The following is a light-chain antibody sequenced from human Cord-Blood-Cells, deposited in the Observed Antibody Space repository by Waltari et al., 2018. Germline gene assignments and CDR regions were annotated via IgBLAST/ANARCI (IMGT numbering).Light chain of an antibody. Sequence: DVVMAQSPLSLPATLGQPSSISCPLSKSLVHSDGNTYLACFQQRPGQCPRRLIYKNSKAESGVQDIASARWLGNDFTMMISKEESERIVDDDDKGDPHRWRTFGQGTKVEIK. CDR3: KGDPHRWRT. J-gene: IGKJ1*01. CDR2: KNS. CDR1: KSLVHSDGNTY. V-gene: IGKV2-30*02.